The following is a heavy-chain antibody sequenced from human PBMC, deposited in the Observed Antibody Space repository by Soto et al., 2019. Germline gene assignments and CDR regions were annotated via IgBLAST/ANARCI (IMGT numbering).Heavy chain of an antibody. CDR2: ISAYNGNT. CDR1: GYTFTSYG. V-gene: IGHV1-18*01. D-gene: IGHD2-2*01. CDR3: ARDHEFWYCSSTSCYGWFDP. Sequence: GVSVKVSCKASGYTFTSYGISWVRQAPGQGLEWMGWISAYNGNTNYAQKLQGRVTMTTDTSTSTAYMELRSLRSDDTAVYYCARDHEFWYCSSTSCYGWFDPWGQGTLVTVSS. J-gene: IGHJ5*02.